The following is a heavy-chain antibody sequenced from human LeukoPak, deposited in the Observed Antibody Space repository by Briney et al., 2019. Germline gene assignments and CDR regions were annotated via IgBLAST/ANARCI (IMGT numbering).Heavy chain of an antibody. CDR1: GFPVSSNH. D-gene: IGHD3-16*01. J-gene: IGHJ4*02. CDR3: ASWGPLIAHGY. V-gene: IGHV3-53*01. Sequence: GGSLRLSCAVSGFPVSSNHMSWVRQAPGKGLEWVSIISSGGTTYYPDSVKGRFTISRDNSKNTLYLQMDSLRAEDTAVYYCASWGPLIAHGYWGQETLVTVSS. CDR2: ISSGGTT.